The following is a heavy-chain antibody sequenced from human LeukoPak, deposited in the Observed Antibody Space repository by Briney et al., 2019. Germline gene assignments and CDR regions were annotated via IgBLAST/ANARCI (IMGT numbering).Heavy chain of an antibody. CDR1: GYTFTSYY. V-gene: IGHV1-46*01. D-gene: IGHD3-22*01. J-gene: IGHJ4*02. CDR3: ARGPTMIVPKGY. Sequence: ASVKVSCKASGYTFTSYYIHWVRQAPGQGLEWMGIINPSGGSTSYAQKFHGRVSMTRDTSTSTVYMELSSLRSEDTAMYYCARGPTMIVPKGYWGQGTLVTVSS. CDR2: INPSGGST.